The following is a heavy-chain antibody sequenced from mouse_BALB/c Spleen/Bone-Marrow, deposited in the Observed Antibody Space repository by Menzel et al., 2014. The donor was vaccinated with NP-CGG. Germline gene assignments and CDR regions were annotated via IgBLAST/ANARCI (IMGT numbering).Heavy chain of an antibody. CDR2: IRNKANGYTT. CDR3: ARDIGGITLDY. D-gene: IGHD1-1*01. J-gene: IGHJ2*01. Sequence: EVKVVESGGGLVQPGGSLRLSCATSGFTFTDYYMNWVRQPPGKALGWLGFIRNKANGYTTEFSASVKGRFTISRDNSQSILYLQMNTLRAEDSATYYCARDIGGITLDYWGQGTTLTVSS. CDR1: GFTFTDYY. V-gene: IGHV7-3*02.